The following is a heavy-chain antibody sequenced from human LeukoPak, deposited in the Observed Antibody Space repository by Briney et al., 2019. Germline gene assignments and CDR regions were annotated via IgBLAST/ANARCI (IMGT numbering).Heavy chain of an antibody. CDR2: INAGNGNT. V-gene: IGHV1-3*01. J-gene: IGHJ3*02. CDR1: GYTFTSYA. Sequence: ASVKVSCKASGYTFTSYAMHWVRQAPGQRLEWMGWINAGNGNTKYSQKFQGRVTITRDTSASTAYMELSSLRSEDTAVYYCARVGQPLLYPLSSPADAFDIWGQGTVVTVSS. CDR3: ARVGQPLLYPLSSPADAFDI. D-gene: IGHD2-2*02.